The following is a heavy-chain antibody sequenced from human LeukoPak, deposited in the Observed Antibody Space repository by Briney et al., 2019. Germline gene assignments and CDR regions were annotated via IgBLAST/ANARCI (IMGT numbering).Heavy chain of an antibody. Sequence: GGSLRLSCAASGFTFGSYAMSWVRQAPGKGLEWVSSISGSGGSTYYADSVKGRFTISRDNSKNTLYLQMNSLRAEDTAVYYCAKDPGGSYLDYYFYFGRGVWGQGTTVTVSS. V-gene: IGHV3-23*01. J-gene: IGHJ6*02. CDR2: ISGSGGST. D-gene: IGHD1-26*01. CDR3: AKDPGGSYLDYYFYFGRGV. CDR1: GFTFGSYA.